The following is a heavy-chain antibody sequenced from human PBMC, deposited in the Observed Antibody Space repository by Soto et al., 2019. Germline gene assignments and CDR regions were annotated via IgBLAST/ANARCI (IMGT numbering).Heavy chain of an antibody. CDR3: ARGRTLNSGSYYDVIDY. V-gene: IGHV3-21*01. D-gene: IGHD1-26*01. J-gene: IGHJ4*02. CDR1: GFTFSSYS. CDR2: ISSSSSYI. Sequence: GGSLRLSCAASGFTFSSYSMNWVRQAPGKGLEWVSSISSSSSYIYYADSVKGRFTISRDNAKNSLYLQMNSLRAEDTAVYYCARGRTLNSGSYYDVIDYWGQGTLVTVSS.